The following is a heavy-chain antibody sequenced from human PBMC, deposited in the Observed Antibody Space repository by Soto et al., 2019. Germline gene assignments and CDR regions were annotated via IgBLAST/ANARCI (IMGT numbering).Heavy chain of an antibody. V-gene: IGHV3-23*01. J-gene: IGHJ3*02. CDR1: GFTSSSYA. CDR2: ISGSGGST. D-gene: IGHD6-6*01. Sequence: GGSLRLSCAASGFTSSSYAMSWVRQAPGKGLEWVSAISGSGGSTYYADSVKGRFTISRDNSKNTLYLQMNSLRAEDTAVYYCAKNVIAAFTPYAFDIWGQGTMVTVSS. CDR3: AKNVIAAFTPYAFDI.